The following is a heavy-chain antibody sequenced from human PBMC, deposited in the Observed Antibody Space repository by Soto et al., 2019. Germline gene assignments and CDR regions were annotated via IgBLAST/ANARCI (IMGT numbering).Heavy chain of an antibody. V-gene: IGHV4-59*08. Sequence: SETLSLTCTVSGGSISSYYWSWIRQPPGKGLEWIGYIYYSGSTDYNPSLKSRVTISVDTSKNQFSLKLSSVTAADTAMYYCAKSQLHVSVVAATPFDYWGQGTLVTVSS. CDR3: AKSQLHVSVVAATPFDY. CDR2: IYYSGST. CDR1: GGSISSYY. D-gene: IGHD2-15*01. J-gene: IGHJ4*02.